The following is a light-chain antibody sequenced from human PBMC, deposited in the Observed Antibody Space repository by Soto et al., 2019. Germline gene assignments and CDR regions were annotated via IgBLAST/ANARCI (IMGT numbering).Light chain of an antibody. CDR2: AAS. CDR3: QQYNNWPYT. J-gene: IGKJ2*01. Sequence: EIVMTQSPATLSVSPGERATLSCRASQSVSRNLAWYQQKPGQAPRLLIYAASTRATGIPARFSGSGSGTEFTLTISSLQSEDFAVYYCQQYNNWPYTFGQGTKPEIK. CDR1: QSVSRN. V-gene: IGKV3-15*01.